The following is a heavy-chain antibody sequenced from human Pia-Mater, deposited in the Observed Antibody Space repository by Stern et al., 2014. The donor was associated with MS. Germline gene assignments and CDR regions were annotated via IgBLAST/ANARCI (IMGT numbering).Heavy chain of an antibody. J-gene: IGHJ3*02. CDR3: APSSAI. CDR1: GFSFSASG. CDR2: IRNKGKNYAT. V-gene: IGHV3-73*01. Sequence: EVQLVESGRGLVQPGGSLKVSCAASGFSFSASGINWVRQTPGTRLEWVGRIRNKGKNYATAYAVSVKGRFTISRDDSKNTAYLHMSSLKVEDTAVYYCAPSSAIWGRGTMVTVSS.